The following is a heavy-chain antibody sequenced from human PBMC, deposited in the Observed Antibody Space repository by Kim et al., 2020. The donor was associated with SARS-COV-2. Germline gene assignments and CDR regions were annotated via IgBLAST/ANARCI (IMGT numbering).Heavy chain of an antibody. Sequence: PPLKSRATIALDTAKNQFSLKLSSVTAADTAVYYCARDSSGWSHLTWFDPWGQGTLVTVSS. V-gene: IGHV4-59*01. J-gene: IGHJ5*02. CDR3: ARDSSGWSHLTWFDP. D-gene: IGHD6-19*01.